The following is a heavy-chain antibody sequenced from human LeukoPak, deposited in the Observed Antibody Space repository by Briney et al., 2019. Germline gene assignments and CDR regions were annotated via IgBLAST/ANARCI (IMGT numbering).Heavy chain of an antibody. D-gene: IGHD6-19*01. CDR3: ARDNRVAVAGTGGFDY. Sequence: ASVKVSCKASGYTFTSYGISWVRQAPGQGLEWMGWISAYNGSTNYAQKLQGRVTMTTDTSTSTAYMELRSLRSDDTAVYYCARDNRVAVAGTGGFDYWGQGTLVTVSS. J-gene: IGHJ4*02. V-gene: IGHV1-18*01. CDR1: GYTFTSYG. CDR2: ISAYNGST.